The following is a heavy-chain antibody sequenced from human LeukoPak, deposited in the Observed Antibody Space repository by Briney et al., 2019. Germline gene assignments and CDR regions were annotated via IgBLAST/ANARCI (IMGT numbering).Heavy chain of an antibody. J-gene: IGHJ5*02. CDR3: ACCPTNLYRTWFDP. V-gene: IGHV4-39*01. Sequence: SETLSLTCTVSGGSISSSEYFWGWVRQPPGKGLEWIGNIYYSGSTYYNPSLKSRVTVSLDTAKNQFSLKLSSVTAADTAVYYCACCPTNLYRTWFDPWGQGTLVTVSS. D-gene: IGHD4-11*01. CDR2: IYYSGST. CDR1: GGSISSSEYF.